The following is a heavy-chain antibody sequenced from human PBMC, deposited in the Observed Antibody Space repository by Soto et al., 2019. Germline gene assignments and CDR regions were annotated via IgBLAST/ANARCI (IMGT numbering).Heavy chain of an antibody. D-gene: IGHD4-17*01. V-gene: IGHV3-30*04. J-gene: IGHJ6*02. CDR1: GFSFGSYE. CDR3: VRRSTVSYYAADV. CDR2: TSYDGSIN. Sequence: GGSLRLSCAGSGFSFGSYEMHWVRQAPGKGLEWVTFTSYDGSINYYADSVKGRFTMSRDNSKNLLYLQMNSLRTEDTAVYYCVRRSTVSYYAADVWGQGTTVTVS.